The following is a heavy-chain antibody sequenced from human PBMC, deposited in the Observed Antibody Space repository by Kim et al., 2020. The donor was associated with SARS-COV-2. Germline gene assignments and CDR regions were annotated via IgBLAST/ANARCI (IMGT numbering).Heavy chain of an antibody. CDR2: ISFDGSNK. D-gene: IGHD6-13*01. Sequence: GGSLRLSCAASGFTFSSYDMHWVRQAPGKGLEWVALISFDGSNKYYADSVKGRFTISRDNSRNTVYLQMNSLRAADTAVYYCARVYGGSAAFVTSYFFD. J-gene: IGHJ4*01. CDR3: ARVYGGSAAFVTSYFFD. CDR1: GFTFSSYD. V-gene: IGHV3-30*03.